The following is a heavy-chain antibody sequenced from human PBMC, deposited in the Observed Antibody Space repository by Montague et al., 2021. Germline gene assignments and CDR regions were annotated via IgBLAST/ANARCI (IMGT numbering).Heavy chain of an antibody. Sequence: SETLSLTCSVSGDSIGSSSYYWGWVRQPPGKGLEWIGNVFFSGLTYSSPSLRSRVTISVDTSTNHFSLKLTSVTASDTAVYFRAREGSPWNVDENFDSWGQGTLVTVSS. V-gene: IGHV4-39*02. D-gene: IGHD1-1*01. J-gene: IGHJ4*02. CDR2: VFFSGLT. CDR1: GDSIGSSSYY. CDR3: AREGSPWNVDENFDS.